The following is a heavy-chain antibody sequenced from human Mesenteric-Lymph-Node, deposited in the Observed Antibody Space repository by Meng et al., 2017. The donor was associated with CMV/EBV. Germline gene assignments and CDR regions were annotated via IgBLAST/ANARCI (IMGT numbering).Heavy chain of an antibody. D-gene: IGHD3-10*01. CDR1: GFTFSSYA. V-gene: IGHV3-33*08. CDR2: IWYDGSNK. Sequence: LSCAASGFTFSSYAMHWVRQAPGKGLEWVAVIWYDGSNKYYADSVKGRFTISRDNSKNTLYLQMNSLRAEDTAVCYCARKRSNWFDPWGQGTLVTVSS. J-gene: IGHJ5*02. CDR3: ARKRSNWFDP.